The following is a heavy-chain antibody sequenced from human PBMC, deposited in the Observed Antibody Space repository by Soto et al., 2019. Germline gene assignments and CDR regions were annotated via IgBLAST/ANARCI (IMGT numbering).Heavy chain of an antibody. Sequence: PGGSLRLSCAASGFTFSSYGMHWVRQAPGKGLEWVAVISYDGSNKYYADSVKGRFTISRDNSKNTLYLQMNSLRAEDTAVYYCARDPRDYDILTGYRLGYYYGMDVWGQGTTVTVSS. CDR3: ARDPRDYDILTGYRLGYYYGMDV. D-gene: IGHD3-9*01. CDR1: GFTFSSYG. V-gene: IGHV3-30*03. J-gene: IGHJ6*02. CDR2: ISYDGSNK.